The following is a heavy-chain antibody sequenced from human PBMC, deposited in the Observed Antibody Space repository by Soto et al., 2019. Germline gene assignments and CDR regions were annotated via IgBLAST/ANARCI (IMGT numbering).Heavy chain of an antibody. Sequence: QAQLVESGGGVVQPGRSLRLSCAASGFAFSSYGMLWVRHAPGTGLARVAVLSYDGSLQHYADSVKGRVTISRDNSKNMVLLQMSSLRAEDTAVYYCVSDRGYGHASVPYSWGQGTLVSVSS. V-gene: IGHV3-30*03. CDR2: LSYDGSLQ. CDR1: GFAFSSYG. CDR3: VSDRGYGHASVPYS. J-gene: IGHJ4*02. D-gene: IGHD5-18*01.